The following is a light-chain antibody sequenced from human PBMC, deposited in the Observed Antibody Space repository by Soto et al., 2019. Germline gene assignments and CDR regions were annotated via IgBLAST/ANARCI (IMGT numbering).Light chain of an antibody. CDR1: SSDVGAYNY. Sequence: QSALTQPASVSGSPGQSIAISCTGTSSDVGAYNYVSWYQQPPGKAPKLMIYDVSNRPSGVSDRFSGSKSGNTASLTISGLQTEDEAEYYCKSYTTTSTYVFGTGTKLTVL. CDR2: DVS. J-gene: IGLJ1*01. V-gene: IGLV2-14*01. CDR3: KSYTTTSTYV.